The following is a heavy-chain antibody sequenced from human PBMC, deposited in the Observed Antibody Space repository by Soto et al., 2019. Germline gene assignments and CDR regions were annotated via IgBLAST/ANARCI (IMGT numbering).Heavy chain of an antibody. CDR2: IKGDGSDK. CDR1: GFTFGNFW. CDR3: VRDSGNDLLTGYQHFDY. J-gene: IGHJ4*02. Sequence: SLRLSCAASGFTFGNFWMTWVRQAPGKGLEWVAMIKGDGSDKYYVDSVRGRFTISRDNTKNSLYLQMNSLRAEDTALHYCVRDSGNDLLTGYQHFDYWSQGTQVTVSS. D-gene: IGHD3-9*01. V-gene: IGHV3-7*03.